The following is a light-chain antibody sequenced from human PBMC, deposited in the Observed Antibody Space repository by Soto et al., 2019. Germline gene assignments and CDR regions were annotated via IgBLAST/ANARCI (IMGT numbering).Light chain of an antibody. CDR1: SSDVGGYNY. J-gene: IGLJ1*01. Sequence: HSVLTQPRSVSGSPGQSVTISCTGTSSDVGGYNYVSWYQQHPGKAPKLMIYDVSKRPSGVPDRFSGSKSGNTASLTISGLQAEDEADYYCCSYAGRYTYVFGTGTQLTVL. V-gene: IGLV2-11*01. CDR3: CSYAGRYTYV. CDR2: DVS.